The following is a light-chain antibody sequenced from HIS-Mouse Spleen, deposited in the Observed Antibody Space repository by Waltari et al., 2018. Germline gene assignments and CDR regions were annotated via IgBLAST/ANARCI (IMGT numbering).Light chain of an antibody. CDR2: DVS. V-gene: IGLV2-14*03. Sequence: QSALTQPASVSGSPGQSITISCTGTNSDVGGYNYVSRFQQHPGKAPKLMIYDVSNRPSGVSNRFSGSKSGNTASLTISGLQAEDEADYYCSSYTSSSFNVVFGGGTKLTVL. J-gene: IGLJ2*01. CDR3: SSYTSSSFNVV. CDR1: NSDVGGYNY.